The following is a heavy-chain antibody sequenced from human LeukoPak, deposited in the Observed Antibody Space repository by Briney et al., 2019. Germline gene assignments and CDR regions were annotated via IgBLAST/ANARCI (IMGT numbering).Heavy chain of an antibody. D-gene: IGHD6-13*01. CDR2: IWYDGSKK. CDR3: ARDPGTLATYFDY. Sequence: PGRSLRLSCAASEYSFSGYGMQWVRQAPGKGLEWVAVIWYDGSKKYYADSVKGRFTISRDDSKNTLYLQMNSLRAEDTAIYYCARDPGTLATYFDYWGPGTLVTVSS. CDR1: EYSFSGYG. J-gene: IGHJ4*02. V-gene: IGHV3-33*01.